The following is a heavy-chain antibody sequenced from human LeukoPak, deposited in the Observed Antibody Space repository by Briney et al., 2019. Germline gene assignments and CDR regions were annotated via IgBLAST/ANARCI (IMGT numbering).Heavy chain of an antibody. CDR3: ARQNFYRYCRSTSCYRPYYYYYMDV. CDR1: GESFSGYY. V-gene: IGHV4-34*01. CDR2: INHSGST. J-gene: IGHJ6*03. D-gene: IGHD2-2*01. Sequence: PSETLSLTCAVYGESFSGYYWSWIRQPPGKGLEWIGEINHSGSTNYNPSLKSRVTISVDTSKNQFSLKLSSVTAADTTVYYCARQNFYRYCRSTSCYRPYYYYYMDVWGKGTTVTISS.